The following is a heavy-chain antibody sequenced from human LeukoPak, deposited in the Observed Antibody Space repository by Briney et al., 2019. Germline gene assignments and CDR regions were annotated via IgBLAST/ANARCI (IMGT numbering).Heavy chain of an antibody. CDR3: ARGYYTSGPFDY. J-gene: IGHJ4*02. CDR1: GVSISRSSYY. CDR2: MYYSGSI. V-gene: IGHV4-39*07. D-gene: IGHD3-10*01. Sequence: PSETLSLTCTVSGVSISRSSYYWVWIRQPPGKGLEWIGSMYYSGSIYYNPSLKSRVTISVDPSKNQFSLKLSSVTAADTAVYYCARGYYTSGPFDYWGQGTLVTVSS.